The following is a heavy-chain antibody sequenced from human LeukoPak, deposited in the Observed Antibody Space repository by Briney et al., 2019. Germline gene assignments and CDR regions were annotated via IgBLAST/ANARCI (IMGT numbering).Heavy chain of an antibody. CDR1: GGSISSYY. CDR2: IYYSGST. D-gene: IGHD3-9*01. Sequence: TSETLSLTCTVSGGSISSYYWSWIRQPPGKGLEWIGYIYYSGSTNYNPSLKSRVTISVDTSKNQSSLKLSSVTAADTAVYYCARHLPLRYFDWLPHFDYWGQGTLVTVSS. CDR3: ARHLPLRYFDWLPHFDY. V-gene: IGHV4-59*08. J-gene: IGHJ4*02.